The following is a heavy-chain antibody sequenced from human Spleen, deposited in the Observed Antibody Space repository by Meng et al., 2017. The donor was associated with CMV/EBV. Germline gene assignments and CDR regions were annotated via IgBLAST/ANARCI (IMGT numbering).Heavy chain of an antibody. V-gene: IGHV5-51*01. J-gene: IGHJ3*02. CDR2: IYPGDSDT. D-gene: IGHD3-3*01. CDR1: GYTFTNYW. CDR3: ATGWVATPFGGAFDI. Sequence: KVSCKGSGYTFTNYWIGWVRQMPGKGLEWMGIIYPGDSDTRYSPSFQGQVTIAADESISTAYLQWSSLKASDTAVYYCATGWVATPFGGAFDIWGQGTMVTVSS.